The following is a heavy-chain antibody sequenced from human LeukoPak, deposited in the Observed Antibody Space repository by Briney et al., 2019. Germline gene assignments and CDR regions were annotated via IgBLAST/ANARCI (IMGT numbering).Heavy chain of an antibody. CDR3: ARGGTSYYDFWSGYYHTSKPLDY. J-gene: IGHJ4*02. D-gene: IGHD3-3*01. Sequence: KPSETLSLTCTVSGGSISSGDYYWSWIRQPPGKGLEWIGYIYYSGSTYYNPSLKSRVTISVDTSKNQFSLKLSSVTAADTAVYYCARGGTSYYDFWSGYYHTSKPLDYWGQGTLVTVSS. CDR1: GGSISSGDYY. CDR2: IYYSGST. V-gene: IGHV4-30-4*01.